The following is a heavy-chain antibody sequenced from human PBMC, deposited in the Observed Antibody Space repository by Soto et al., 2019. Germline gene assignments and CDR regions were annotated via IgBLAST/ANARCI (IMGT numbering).Heavy chain of an antibody. D-gene: IGHD5-12*01. V-gene: IGHV4-34*01. CDR3: ERDLGMATFDY. Sequence: PSETLSLTCAVYGGSFSGYYWSWIRQPPGKGLEWIGEINHSGSTNYNPSLKSRVTISVDTSKNQFSLKLSSVTAADTAVYYCERDLGMATFDYWGQGTLVTVSS. CDR1: GGSFSGYY. CDR2: INHSGST. J-gene: IGHJ4*02.